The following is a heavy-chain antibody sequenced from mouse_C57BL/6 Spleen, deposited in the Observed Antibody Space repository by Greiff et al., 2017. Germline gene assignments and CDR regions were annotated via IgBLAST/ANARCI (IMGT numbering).Heavy chain of an antibody. J-gene: IGHJ2*01. Sequence: QVQLQQPGAELVKPGASVKLSCKASGYTFTSYWMHWVKQRPGQGLEWIGMIHPNSGSTNYNEKFKSKATLTVDKSSSTAYMQLSSLTSEDSAVYYCAITTVVATDFDYWGHGTTLTVSS. CDR2: IHPNSGST. CDR1: GYTFTSYW. CDR3: AITTVVATDFDY. D-gene: IGHD1-1*01. V-gene: IGHV1-64*01.